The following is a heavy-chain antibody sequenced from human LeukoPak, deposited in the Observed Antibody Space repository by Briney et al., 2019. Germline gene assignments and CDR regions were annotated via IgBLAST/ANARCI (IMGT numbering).Heavy chain of an antibody. CDR3: AKGDYGDYLHHFDY. D-gene: IGHD4-17*01. V-gene: IGHV3-23*01. Sequence: GGSLRLSCAASGFTFSSYAMSWVRQAPGKGLEWVSAISGSGGSTYYADSVKGRFTISRDNSKNTLFLQMNSLRGEDTALYYCAKGDYGDYLHHFDYWGQGTLVTVSS. CDR1: GFTFSSYA. CDR2: ISGSGGST. J-gene: IGHJ4*02.